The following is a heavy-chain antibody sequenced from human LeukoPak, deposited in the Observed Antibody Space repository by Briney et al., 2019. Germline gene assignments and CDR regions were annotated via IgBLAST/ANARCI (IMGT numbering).Heavy chain of an antibody. CDR3: ARRSVGSGFGY. CDR1: GGSISSYY. J-gene: IGHJ4*02. CDR2: IYYSGST. D-gene: IGHD6-19*01. Sequence: SETLSLTCTVSGGSISSYYWSWIRQPPGKGLEWIGYIYYSGSTNYNPSLKSRVTISIDTSKNQFSLKLSSVTAADTAVYYCARRSVGSGFGYWGQGTLVTVSS. V-gene: IGHV4-59*01.